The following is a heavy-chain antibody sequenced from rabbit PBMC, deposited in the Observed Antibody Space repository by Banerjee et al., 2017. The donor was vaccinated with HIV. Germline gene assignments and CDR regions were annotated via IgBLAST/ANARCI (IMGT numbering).Heavy chain of an antibody. J-gene: IGHJ2*01. CDR3: ARNYVNAFDP. V-gene: IGHV1S45*01. CDR1: GFSFSSNW. D-gene: IGHD1-1*01. Sequence: LEESGGGLVKPGGTLTLTCKASGFSFSSNWICWVRQAPGKGLEWIACIDTSNGDTDYANWPKGRFTISKASSTTVTLQMTSLTAADTATYFCARNYVNAFDPWGPGTLVTVS. CDR2: IDTSNGDT.